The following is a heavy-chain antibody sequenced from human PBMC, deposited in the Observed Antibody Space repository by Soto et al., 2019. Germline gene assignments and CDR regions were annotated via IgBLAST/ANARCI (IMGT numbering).Heavy chain of an antibody. J-gene: IGHJ3*02. CDR3: ARDSLEVDAFDI. Sequence: WTWIRQHPGKGLEWIGYIYYSGSTYYNPSLKSRITISADTSKNQFSLKLTSVTAADTAVYYCARDSLEVDAFDIWGQGTLVTVSS. V-gene: IGHV4-31*02. CDR2: IYYSGST.